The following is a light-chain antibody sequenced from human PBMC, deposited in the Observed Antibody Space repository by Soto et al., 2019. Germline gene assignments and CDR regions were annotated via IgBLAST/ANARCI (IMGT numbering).Light chain of an antibody. J-gene: IGKJ5*01. Sequence: DIQMTQSPSTLPASVGDRVTITCRASQSISSYLAWYQQKPGKAPKLLIYDASTLQSGVPSRFSGSGSGTEFTLTISSLLPEDFATYHCQQLNSSPFTFGQGTRLEIK. CDR3: QQLNSSPFT. CDR2: DAS. V-gene: IGKV1-9*01. CDR1: QSISSY.